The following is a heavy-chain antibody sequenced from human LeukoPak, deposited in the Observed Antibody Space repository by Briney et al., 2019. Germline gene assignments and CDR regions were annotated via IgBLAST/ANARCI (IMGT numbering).Heavy chain of an antibody. V-gene: IGHV3-66*01. Sequence: GGSLRLSCKVSGFTIRDFTMNWVRQAPGKGLEWVSVIYSGGKTYYADSVKGRLTISRENSKNTLYLQMNSLRVEDTAVYYCARLLREYCSSTSCNRIYFDYWGQGTLVTVSS. CDR1: GFTIRDFT. D-gene: IGHD2-2*01. CDR3: ARLLREYCSSTSCNRIYFDY. J-gene: IGHJ4*02. CDR2: IYSGGKT.